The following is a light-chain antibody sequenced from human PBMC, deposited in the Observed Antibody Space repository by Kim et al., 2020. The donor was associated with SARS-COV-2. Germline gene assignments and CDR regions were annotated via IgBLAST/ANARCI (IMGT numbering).Light chain of an antibody. CDR2: DVT. Sequence: GQSITISCTGTTSDIGAFNYVSWYQQNPGKAPKLVIYDVTNRPAGVSNRFSGSKSGNTVSLTISGLQADDEADYYCSSYRSGTIWVFGGGTQLTVL. J-gene: IGLJ3*02. V-gene: IGLV2-14*04. CDR1: TSDIGAFNY. CDR3: SSYRSGTIWV.